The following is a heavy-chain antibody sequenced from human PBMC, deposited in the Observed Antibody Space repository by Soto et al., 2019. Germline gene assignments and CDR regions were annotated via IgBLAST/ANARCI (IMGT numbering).Heavy chain of an antibody. CDR3: ARDLGDFWSGYPYYYYGMDV. CDR2: IYTSGST. J-gene: IGHJ6*02. CDR1: GGSISSYY. V-gene: IGHV4-4*07. Sequence: PSETLSLTCTVSGGSISSYYWSWIRQPAGKGLEWIGRIYTSGSTNYNPSLKSRVTMSVDTSKNQFSLKLSSVTAADTAVYYCARDLGDFWSGYPYYYYGMDVWGQGTTVT. D-gene: IGHD3-3*01.